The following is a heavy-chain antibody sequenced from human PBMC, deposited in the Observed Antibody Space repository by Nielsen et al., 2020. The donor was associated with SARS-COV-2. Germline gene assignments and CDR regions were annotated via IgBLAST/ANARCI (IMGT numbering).Heavy chain of an antibody. D-gene: IGHD3-22*01. V-gene: IGHV3-48*03. Sequence: WICQPPGKGLEWVSYISTSSSPKYYADSVKGRFIISRDNAKNSLYLQMNSLGAEDTAVYYCARCAYYYDSSGYPHPTLFDYWGQGTLVTVSS. J-gene: IGHJ4*02. CDR2: ISTSSSPK. CDR3: ARCAYYYDSSGYPHPTLFDY.